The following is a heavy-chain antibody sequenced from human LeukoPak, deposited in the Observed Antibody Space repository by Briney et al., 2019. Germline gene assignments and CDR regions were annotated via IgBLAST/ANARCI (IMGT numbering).Heavy chain of an antibody. Sequence: KVSGPTLVKPTQTLTLTCIFSGFSLSTHGVGVGWIRQPPGKALERLALIYWNDDKRYSPSLKSRLTITKDTSKNQVVLTMTNMDPVDTATYYCAHSQPQYSSGWYPDYWGQGTLVTVSS. CDR1: GFSLSTHGVG. V-gene: IGHV2-5*01. D-gene: IGHD6-19*01. CDR3: AHSQPQYSSGWYPDY. CDR2: IYWNDDK. J-gene: IGHJ4*02.